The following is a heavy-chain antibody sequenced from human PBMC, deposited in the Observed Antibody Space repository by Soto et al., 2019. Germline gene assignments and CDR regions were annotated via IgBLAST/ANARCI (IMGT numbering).Heavy chain of an antibody. Sequence: SWIMKTTGKGLEWIGYIYYSGSTNYNPSLKSRVTISVDTSKNQFSLKLSSVTAADTAVYYCARVDSSSWQYYYYYGMDVWGQGTTVTVSS. V-gene: IGHV4-59*01. J-gene: IGHJ6*02. CDR2: IYYSGST. CDR3: ARVDSSSWQYYYYYGMDV. D-gene: IGHD6-13*01.